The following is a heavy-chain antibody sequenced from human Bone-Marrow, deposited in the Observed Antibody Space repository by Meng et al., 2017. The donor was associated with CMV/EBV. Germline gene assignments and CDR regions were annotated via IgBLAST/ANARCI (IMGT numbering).Heavy chain of an antibody. J-gene: IGHJ5*02. V-gene: IGHV4-39*01. CDR3: ARPLTGQYNWFDP. CDR2: IYYSGST. Sequence: GSLRLSCTVSGGSISSSSYYWGWIRRPPGKGLEWIGSIYYSGSTYYNPSLKSRVTISVDTSKNQFSLKLSSVTAADTAVYYCARPLTGQYNWFDPWGQGTLVTVSS. CDR1: GGSISSSSYY. D-gene: IGHD1-20*01.